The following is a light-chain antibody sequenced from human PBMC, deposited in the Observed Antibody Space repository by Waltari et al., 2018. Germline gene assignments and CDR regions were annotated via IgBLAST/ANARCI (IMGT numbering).Light chain of an antibody. CDR2: EVN. CDR1: SSDVGGYNY. Sequence: QSALTQPASVSGSPGQSITISCTGTSSDVGGYNYVSWYQHLPGTAPKVMIYEVNNRPSGVSNRFSGSKSGNTVSLTISGLQAEDEADYYCTSPTSSRTWVFGGGTKLTVL. J-gene: IGLJ3*02. CDR3: TSPTSSRTWV. V-gene: IGLV2-14*01.